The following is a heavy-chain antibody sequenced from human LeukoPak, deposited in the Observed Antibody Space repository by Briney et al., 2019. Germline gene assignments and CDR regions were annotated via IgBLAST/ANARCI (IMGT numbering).Heavy chain of an antibody. J-gene: IGHJ3*02. D-gene: IGHD2-15*01. CDR2: IWYDGSNK. Sequence: PGGSLRLSCAASGFAFSTYAMYWVRQAPGKGLEWVTVIWYDGSNKYYADSVKGRFTISRDNSKNTLYLQMNSLRAEDTAMYYCARGAYCSDDSCPGAFDIWGQGTMVTVSS. V-gene: IGHV3-33*01. CDR3: ARGAYCSDDSCPGAFDI. CDR1: GFAFSTYA.